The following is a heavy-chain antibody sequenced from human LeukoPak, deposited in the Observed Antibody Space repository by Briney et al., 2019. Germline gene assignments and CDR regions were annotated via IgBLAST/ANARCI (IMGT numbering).Heavy chain of an antibody. CDR2: ISWDGGST. CDR1: GFTFDDYT. D-gene: IGHD3-22*01. V-gene: IGHV3-43*01. Sequence: GGSLRLSFAASGFTFDDYTMHWVRQAPGKGLEWVSLISWDGGSTYYADSVKGRFTISRDNAKNSLYLQMNSLRAEDTALYYCAKDMDYYDSSGPHDYWGQGTLVTVSS. J-gene: IGHJ4*02. CDR3: AKDMDYYDSSGPHDY.